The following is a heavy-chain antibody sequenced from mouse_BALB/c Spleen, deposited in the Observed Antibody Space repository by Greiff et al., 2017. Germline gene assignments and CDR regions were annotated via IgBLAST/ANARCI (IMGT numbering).Heavy chain of an antibody. CDR3: SKAPSSLLGDLAY. CDR1: GFSLTSYG. J-gene: IGHJ3*01. D-gene: IGHD1-2*01. Sequence: QVQLKESGPGLVAPSQSLSITCTVSGFSLTSYGVHWVRQPPGKGLEWLGVIWAGGSTNYNSALMSRLSISKDKSKNQVFLKMNSLQTDDTAMYYCSKAPSSLLGDLAYWGQGTLVTVSA. V-gene: IGHV2-9*02. CDR2: IWAGGST.